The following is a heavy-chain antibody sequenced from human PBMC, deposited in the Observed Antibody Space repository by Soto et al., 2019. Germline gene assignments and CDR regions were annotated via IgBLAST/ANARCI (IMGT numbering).Heavy chain of an antibody. D-gene: IGHD1-1*01. Sequence: PSETLSLTCTVSGASISGYYWSWIRKSAGKGLEWIGRIYATGTTDYNPSLKSRVMMSVDTSKKQFSLKLRSVTAADTAVYYCVGDGTNILRDWFSPWGRG. CDR3: VGDGTNILRDWFSP. V-gene: IGHV4-4*07. CDR2: IYATGTT. J-gene: IGHJ5*02. CDR1: GASISGYY.